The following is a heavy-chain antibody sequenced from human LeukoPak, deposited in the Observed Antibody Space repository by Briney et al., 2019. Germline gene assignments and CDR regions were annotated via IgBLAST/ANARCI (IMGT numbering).Heavy chain of an antibody. CDR2: INPNSGGT. CDR3: ARVPKTGGSYFPIDY. V-gene: IGHV1-2*02. Sequence: GGSVKVSCKASGYTFTGYYMHWVRQAPGQGLEWMGWINPNSGGTNYAQKFQGRVTMTRDTSISTAYMELSRLRSDDTAVYYCARVPKTGGSYFPIDYWGQGTLVTVSS. D-gene: IGHD1-26*01. J-gene: IGHJ4*02. CDR1: GYTFTGYY.